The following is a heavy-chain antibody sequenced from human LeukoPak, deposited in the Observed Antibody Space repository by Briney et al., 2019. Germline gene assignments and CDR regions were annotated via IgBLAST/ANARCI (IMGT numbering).Heavy chain of an antibody. CDR3: ARGGSSDGDYVGFDY. D-gene: IGHD4-17*01. Sequence: SQTLSLTCTVSGGSISSGGYYWSWIRQPPGKGLEWIGYIYHSGSTYYNPSLKSRVTISVDRSKNQFSLKLSSVTAADTAVYYCARGGSSDGDYVGFDYWGLGTLVTVSS. J-gene: IGHJ4*02. CDR2: IYHSGST. CDR1: GGSISSGGYY. V-gene: IGHV4-30-2*01.